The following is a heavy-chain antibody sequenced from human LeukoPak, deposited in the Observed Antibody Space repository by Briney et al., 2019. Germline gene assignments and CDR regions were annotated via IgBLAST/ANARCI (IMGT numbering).Heavy chain of an antibody. J-gene: IGHJ4*02. CDR2: IYYSGST. CDR3: ASLYASGDY. V-gene: IGHV4-61*05. CDR1: GGSMNTVSYY. Sequence: SETLSLTCTVSGGSMNTVSYYWVWIRQAPEKGLEWIGYIYYSGSTNYNPSLKSRVTISLDTSKNQFSLKLSSVTAADTAVYYCASLYASGDYWGQGTLVTVSS. D-gene: IGHD3-10*01.